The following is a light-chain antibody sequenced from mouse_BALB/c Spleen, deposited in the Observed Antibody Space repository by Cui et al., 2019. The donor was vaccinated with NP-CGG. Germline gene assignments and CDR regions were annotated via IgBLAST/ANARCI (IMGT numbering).Light chain of an antibody. CDR3: ALWYSNHWV. J-gene: IGLJ1*01. V-gene: IGLV1*01. CDR1: TGAVTTSNY. CDR2: GTN. Sequence: QAFVTQESALTTFTGETVTLTCRSSTGAVTTSNYSNWVQEKPDHLFTGLIGGTNNRAPGVPARFSGSLIGDKSALTITGAQTEDEAIYFCALWYSNHWVFGGGTKLTVL.